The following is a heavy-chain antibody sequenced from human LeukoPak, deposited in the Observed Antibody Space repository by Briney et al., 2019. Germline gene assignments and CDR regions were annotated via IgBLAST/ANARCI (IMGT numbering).Heavy chain of an antibody. CDR3: AREGAAAGYYFDY. D-gene: IGHD6-13*01. J-gene: IGHJ4*02. Sequence: GGSLRLSCAASGFTFSSYWMHWVRQAPGKGLVWVSRINTDGSSTSYADSVKGRFTISRDNAKNTLYLQMNSLRAEDTAVYYCAREGAAAGYYFDYWGRGTLVTVSS. CDR2: INTDGSST. V-gene: IGHV3-74*01. CDR1: GFTFSSYW.